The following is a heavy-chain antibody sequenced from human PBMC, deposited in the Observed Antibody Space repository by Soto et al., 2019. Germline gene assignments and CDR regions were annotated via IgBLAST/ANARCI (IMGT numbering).Heavy chain of an antibody. Sequence: QVQLVESGGGVVQPGTALRLSCAASGSTFSNYGMHWVRQAPGKGLEWVAVVWYDGTTKCYPDSVKGRFTISRDNSKNTLYLQMNSLRVEDTAVYYCAPVDNYYGSFCWGQGTLVTVSS. V-gene: IGHV3-33*01. CDR2: VWYDGTTK. CDR3: APVDNYYGSFC. D-gene: IGHD3-10*01. CDR1: GSTFSNYG. J-gene: IGHJ4*02.